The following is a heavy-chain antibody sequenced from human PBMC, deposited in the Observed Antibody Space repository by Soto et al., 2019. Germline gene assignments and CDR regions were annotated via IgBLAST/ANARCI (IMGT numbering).Heavy chain of an antibody. CDR1: GGSISSSSYY. J-gene: IGHJ6*02. D-gene: IGHD5-18*01. CDR3: ASPRRGYSYGIHYGMDV. V-gene: IGHV4-39*01. Sequence: SSETLSLTCTVSGGSISSSSYYWGWIRQPPGKGLEWIGSIYYSGSTYYNPSLKSRVTISVDTSKNQFSLKLSSVTAADTAVYYCASPRRGYSYGIHYGMDVWGQGTTVTVSS. CDR2: IYYSGST.